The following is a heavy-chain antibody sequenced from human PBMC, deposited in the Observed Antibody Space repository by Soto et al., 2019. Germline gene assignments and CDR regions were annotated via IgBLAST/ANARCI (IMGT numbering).Heavy chain of an antibody. V-gene: IGHV1-24*01. CDR1: GYTLTELS. Sequence: ASVKVSCKVSGYTLTELSMHWVRQAPGKGLEWMGGFDPEDGETIYAQKFQGRVTMTEDTSTDTAYMELSSLRSEDTAVYYCATVPPRVVMVYAIYFDYWGQGTLVTVSS. CDR3: ATVPPRVVMVYAIYFDY. D-gene: IGHD2-8*01. CDR2: FDPEDGET. J-gene: IGHJ4*02.